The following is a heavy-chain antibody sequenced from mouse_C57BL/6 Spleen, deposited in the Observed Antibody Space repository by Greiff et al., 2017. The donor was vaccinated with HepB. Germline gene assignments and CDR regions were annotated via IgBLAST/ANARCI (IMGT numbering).Heavy chain of an antibody. Sequence: EVQLQQSGAELVRPGASVKLSCTASGFNIKDDYMHWVKQRPEQGLEWIGWIDPENGDTEYASKFQGKATITADTSSNTAYLQLSSLTSEDTAVYYCTSGRMGLAYWGQGTLVTVSA. CDR1: GFNIKDDY. D-gene: IGHD2-3*01. CDR2: IDPENGDT. CDR3: TSGRMGLAY. J-gene: IGHJ3*01. V-gene: IGHV14-4*01.